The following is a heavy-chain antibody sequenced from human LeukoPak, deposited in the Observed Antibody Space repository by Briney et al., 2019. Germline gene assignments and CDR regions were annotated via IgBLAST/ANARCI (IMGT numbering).Heavy chain of an antibody. J-gene: IGHJ4*02. Sequence: SQTLSLTCTVSGGSISSGGYYWSWIRQHPGKGLEWIGYIYYSGSTYYNPSLKSRVTIFVDMSKNQFSLKLSSVTAADTAVYYCAISLEMATIDYWGQGTLVTVSS. CDR2: IYYSGST. D-gene: IGHD5-24*01. CDR3: AISLEMATIDY. V-gene: IGHV4-31*03. CDR1: GGSISSGGYY.